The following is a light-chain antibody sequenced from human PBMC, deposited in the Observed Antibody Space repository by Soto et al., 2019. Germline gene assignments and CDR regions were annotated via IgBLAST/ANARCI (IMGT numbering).Light chain of an antibody. CDR1: SGHSNYA. CDR3: QTWGTGIRV. Sequence: QPVLTQSPSASASLGASVKLTCTLSSGHSNYAIAWYQQQPEKGPRYLMKLNSDGSHSKGDGIPDRFSGSSSGAERYLTISSLQSEDEADYYCQTWGTGIRVFGGGTKLTVL. V-gene: IGLV4-69*01. CDR2: LNSDGSH. J-gene: IGLJ2*01.